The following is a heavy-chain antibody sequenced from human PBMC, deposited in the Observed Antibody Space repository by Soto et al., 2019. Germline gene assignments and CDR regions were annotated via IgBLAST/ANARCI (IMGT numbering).Heavy chain of an antibody. CDR2: ISYDGSNK. V-gene: IGHV3-30*18. CDR3: AKEFYDFWSGYYPRTKNYYYYYGMDV. J-gene: IGHJ6*02. CDR1: GFTFSSYG. D-gene: IGHD3-3*01. Sequence: GGSLRLSCAASGFTFSSYGMHWVRQAPGKGLEWVAVISYDGSNKYYADSVKGRFTISRDNSKNTLYLQMNSLRAEDTAVYYCAKEFYDFWSGYYPRTKNYYYYYGMDVWGQGTTVTVSS.